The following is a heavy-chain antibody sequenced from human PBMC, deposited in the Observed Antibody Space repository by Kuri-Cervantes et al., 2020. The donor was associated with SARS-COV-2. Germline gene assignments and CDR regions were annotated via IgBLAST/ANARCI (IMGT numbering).Heavy chain of an antibody. D-gene: IGHD2-21*02. J-gene: IGHJ6*02. V-gene: IGHV1-18*04. CDR3: ARVCGVDCADNYYYYYGMDV. Sequence: ASVKVSCKPSGYTFTSYGISWVLQAPGQGLEWMGWISIKQGDTNYAQKFQGRVTMTTDTSTSTAYMEQRSLRSDDTAVYYCARVCGVDCADNYYYYYGMDVWGQGTTVTVSS. CDR2: ISIKQGDT. CDR1: GYTFTSYG.